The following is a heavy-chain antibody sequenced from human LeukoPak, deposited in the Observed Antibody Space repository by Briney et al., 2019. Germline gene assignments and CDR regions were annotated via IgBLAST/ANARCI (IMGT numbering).Heavy chain of an antibody. V-gene: IGHV3-74*01. D-gene: IGHD4-17*01. CDR3: ARDTGWYFDL. CDR2: ITGDGSST. J-gene: IGHJ2*01. Sequence: GGSLRLSCAASGFTFSGYWMHWVRQPPGKGLVRVSRITGDGSSTTYADSVKGRFTISRDNAKNTLYLQMISLRAEDTAVYYCARDTGWYFDLWGRGTLVTVSS. CDR1: GFTFSGYW.